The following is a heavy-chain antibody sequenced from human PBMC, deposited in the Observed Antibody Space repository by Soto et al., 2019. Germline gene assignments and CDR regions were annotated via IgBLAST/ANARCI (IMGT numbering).Heavy chain of an antibody. CDR2: IYYSGST. Sequence: SETLSLTCTVSGGSISSGGYYWSWIRQHPGKGLEWIGYIYYSGSTYYNPSLKSRVTISVDTSKNQFSLKLSSVTAADTAVYYCARARGSVLRFLEWFLMDVWGQGTTVTVSS. D-gene: IGHD3-3*01. CDR3: ARARGSVLRFLEWFLMDV. J-gene: IGHJ6*02. V-gene: IGHV4-31*03. CDR1: GGSISSGGYY.